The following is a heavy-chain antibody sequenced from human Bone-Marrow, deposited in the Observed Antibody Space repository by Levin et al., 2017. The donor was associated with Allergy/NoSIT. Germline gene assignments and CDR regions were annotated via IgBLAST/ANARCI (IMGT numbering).Heavy chain of an antibody. Sequence: PGGSLRLSCAASGFPFAYTWMTWVRQAPGKGLEWVGRITSETDGGTTDYAAPVKGRFIISRDNSKNTLFLQMNSLRTDDTAVYYCSTYNQGAFHNWGQGTLVTVSS. CDR1: GFPFAYTW. J-gene: IGHJ4*02. D-gene: IGHD1-14*01. CDR2: ITSETDGGTT. V-gene: IGHV3-15*01. CDR3: STYNQGAFHN.